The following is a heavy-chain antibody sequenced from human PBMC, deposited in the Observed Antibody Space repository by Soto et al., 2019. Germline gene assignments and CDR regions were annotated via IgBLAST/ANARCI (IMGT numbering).Heavy chain of an antibody. CDR3: SRENAYGDYGRYYYYYGMDV. J-gene: IGHJ6*02. V-gene: IGHV3-49*04. Sequence: GGSLRLSCTASGFTFGDYAMSWVRQAPGKGLEWVGFIRSKAYGTTEYAASVKGRFTISRDDSKSIAYLQMNSLKTEDTAVYYCSRENAYGDYGRYYYYYGMDVWGQGTTVTVSS. CDR2: IRSKAYGTT. CDR1: GFTFGDYA. D-gene: IGHD4-17*01.